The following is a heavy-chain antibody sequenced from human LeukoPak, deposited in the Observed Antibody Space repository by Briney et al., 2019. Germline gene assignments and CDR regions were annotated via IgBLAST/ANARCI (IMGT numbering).Heavy chain of an antibody. CDR2: MNPNSGST. CDR3: ARGFSTYYYDSSGYMSRDY. J-gene: IGHJ4*02. V-gene: IGHV1-8*03. CDR1: GYTFTSYD. Sequence: ASVKVSCKASGYTFTSYDINWVRQATGQGLEWMGWMNPNSGSTGYAQKFQGRVTITRNTSISTAYMELSSLRSEDTAVYYCARGFSTYYYDSSGYMSRDYWGRGTLVTVSS. D-gene: IGHD3-22*01.